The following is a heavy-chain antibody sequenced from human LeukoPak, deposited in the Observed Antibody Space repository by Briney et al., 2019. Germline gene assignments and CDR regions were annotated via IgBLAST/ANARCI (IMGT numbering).Heavy chain of an antibody. V-gene: IGHV1-46*01. J-gene: IGHJ4*02. D-gene: IGHD3-22*01. CDR3: ARVFSSSGYGY. Sequence: ASVKVSCRAPGYTFTSYYMHWVRQAPGQGLEWMGIINPSGGSTSYAQKFQGRVTMTRDTSTSTVYMELSSLRSEDTAVYYCARVFSSSGYGYWGQGTLVTVSS. CDR1: GYTFTSYY. CDR2: INPSGGST.